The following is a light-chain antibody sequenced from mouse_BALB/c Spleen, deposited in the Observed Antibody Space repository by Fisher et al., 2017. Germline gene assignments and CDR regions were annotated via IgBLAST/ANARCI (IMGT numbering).Light chain of an antibody. J-gene: IGKJ1*01. CDR1: SSVSY. Sequence: IVLTQSPAIMAASLGQKVTMTCSASSSVSYMYWYQQKPGSSPRLLIYDTSNLASGVPVRFSGSGSRTDFTLTIDPVEADDAATYYCQQNNEDRTFGGGTKLEIK. CDR3: QQNNEDRT. V-gene: IGKV4-55*01. CDR2: DTS.